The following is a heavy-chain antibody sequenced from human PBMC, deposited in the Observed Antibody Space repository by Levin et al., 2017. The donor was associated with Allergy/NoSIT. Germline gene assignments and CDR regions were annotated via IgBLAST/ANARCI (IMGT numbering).Heavy chain of an antibody. J-gene: IGHJ6*02. CDR2: VHHSGSA. CDR3: ARDECAWFGECYGMDV. D-gene: IGHD3-10*01. V-gene: IGHV4-31*03. Sequence: SQTLSLTCSVSGDSMRDRDYYWSWIRHHPEKGLEWIGFVHHSGSAYYNPSLKSRLTLSLDTTKRQLSLKLASVTVADSAVYYCARDECAWFGECYGMDVWGHGTTVTVSS. CDR1: GDSMRDRDYY.